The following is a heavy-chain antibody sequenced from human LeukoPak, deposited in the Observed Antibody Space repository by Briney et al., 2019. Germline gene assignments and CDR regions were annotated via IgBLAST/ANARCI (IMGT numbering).Heavy chain of an antibody. CDR3: ATHLGYYYDSSAAKGAFDI. CDR2: IQYDGSNK. D-gene: IGHD3-22*01. Sequence: GGSLRLSCAASGFTFSSYGMHWVRQAPGKGLEWVTFIQYDGSNKYYADSVKGRFTISRDNSKNTLYLQMNSLRAEDTAVYYCATHLGYYYDSSAAKGAFDIWGQGTMVTVSS. J-gene: IGHJ3*02. CDR1: GFTFSSYG. V-gene: IGHV3-30*02.